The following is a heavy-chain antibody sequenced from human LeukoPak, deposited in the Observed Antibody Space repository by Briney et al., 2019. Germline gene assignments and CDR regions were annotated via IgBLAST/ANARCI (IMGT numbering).Heavy chain of an antibody. CDR1: GFTFSSYW. V-gene: IGHV3-7*01. D-gene: IGHD3-22*01. CDR2: IKQDGSEK. Sequence: PGGSLRLSCAASGFTFSSYWKSWVRQAPGKGLEWVANIKQDGSEKYYVDSVKGRFTISRDNSKNTLYLQMNSLRAEDTAVYYCARDAMIVVVSPPDYWGQGTLVTVSS. CDR3: ARDAMIVVVSPPDY. J-gene: IGHJ4*02.